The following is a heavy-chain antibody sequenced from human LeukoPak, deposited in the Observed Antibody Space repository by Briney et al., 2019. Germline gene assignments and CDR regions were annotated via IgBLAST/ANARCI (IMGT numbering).Heavy chain of an antibody. Sequence: SVKVSCKASGGTFSSYAISWVRQAPGQGLEWMGGIIPIFGTANYAQKFQGRVTITADRSTSTAYMELSSLRSEDTAVYYCARGAGADYYDSSGTIDYWGQGTLVTVSS. D-gene: IGHD3-22*01. J-gene: IGHJ4*02. CDR3: ARGAGADYYDSSGTIDY. CDR1: GGTFSSYA. V-gene: IGHV1-69*06. CDR2: IIPIFGTA.